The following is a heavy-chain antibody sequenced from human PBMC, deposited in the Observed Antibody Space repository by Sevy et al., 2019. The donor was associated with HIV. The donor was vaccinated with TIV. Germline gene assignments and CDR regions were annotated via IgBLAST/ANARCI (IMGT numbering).Heavy chain of an antibody. CDR2: IKQDGSEK. V-gene: IGHV3-7*01. J-gene: IGHJ4*02. D-gene: IGHD3-10*01. CDR1: GFTFSSYW. Sequence: GGSLRLSCAASGFTFSSYWTSWVRQAPGKGLEWVANIKQDGSEKYYVDSVKGRFTISRDNAKNSLYLQMNSLRAEDTAVYYCARGSFYYGSGSRSYYFDYWGQGTLVTVSS. CDR3: ARGSFYYGSGSRSYYFDY.